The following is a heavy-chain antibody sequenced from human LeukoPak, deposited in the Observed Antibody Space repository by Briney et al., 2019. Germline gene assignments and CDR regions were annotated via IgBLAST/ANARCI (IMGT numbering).Heavy chain of an antibody. Sequence: GGSLGLSCAASGNYWMHWVRQAPGKGLVWVSHINSDGSWTGYADSVKGRFTISKDNAKNTVYLQMNNLRAEDTAVYYCVSFYETNWGRGTLVTASS. D-gene: IGHD2-2*01. CDR3: VSFYETN. V-gene: IGHV3-74*01. CDR1: GNYW. J-gene: IGHJ4*02. CDR2: INSDGSWT.